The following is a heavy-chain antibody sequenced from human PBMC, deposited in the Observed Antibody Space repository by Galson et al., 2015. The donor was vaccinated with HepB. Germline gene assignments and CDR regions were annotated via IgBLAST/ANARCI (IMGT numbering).Heavy chain of an antibody. CDR2: INSDGTTL. Sequence: SLRLSCAASGLTPNTYWMHWVRQAPGKGLVWVSRINSDGTTLTYAASVKGRFIISRDNAKNTLYLPMNNLTTEDTAMYYCARGRVAGRLGYWGQGTQVTVSS. CDR3: ARGRVAGRLGY. CDR1: GLTPNTYW. D-gene: IGHD6-19*01. V-gene: IGHV3-74*03. J-gene: IGHJ4*02.